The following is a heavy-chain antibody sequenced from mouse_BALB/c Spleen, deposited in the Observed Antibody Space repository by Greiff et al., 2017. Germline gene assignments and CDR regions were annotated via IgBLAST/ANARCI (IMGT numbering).Heavy chain of an antibody. CDR1: GFSLTSYG. V-gene: IGHV2-2*02. D-gene: IGHD2-3*01. Sequence: QVQLKESGPGLVQPSQSLSITCTVSGFSLTSYGVHWVRQSPGKGLEWLGVIWSGGSTDYNAAFISRLSISKDNSKSQVFFKMNSLQANDTAIYYCARREDGYLYAMDYWGQGTSVTVSS. CDR3: ARREDGYLYAMDY. CDR2: IWSGGST. J-gene: IGHJ4*01.